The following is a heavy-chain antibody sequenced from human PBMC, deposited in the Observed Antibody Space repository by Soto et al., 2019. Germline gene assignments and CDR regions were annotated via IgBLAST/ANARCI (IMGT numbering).Heavy chain of an antibody. Sequence: GESLKISCKGSGYRFTSYWISWVRQMPGKGLEWMGRIAPSNSYTHYSPSFHGHVTISADNSISTAYLQWSNLRASDTAIYYCAFLDTSLDFDFWGQGTLVTVSS. J-gene: IGHJ4*02. CDR3: AFLDTSLDFDF. CDR2: IAPSNSYT. D-gene: IGHD3-3*02. V-gene: IGHV5-10-1*01. CDR1: GYRFTSYW.